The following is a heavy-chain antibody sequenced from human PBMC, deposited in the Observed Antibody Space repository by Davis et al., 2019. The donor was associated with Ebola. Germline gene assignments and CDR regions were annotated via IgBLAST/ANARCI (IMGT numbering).Heavy chain of an antibody. CDR1: GGSISSSSYY. CDR2: IYYSGST. CDR3: ARDPVNEDPLY. J-gene: IGHJ4*02. Sequence: GSLRLSCAVSGGSISSSSYYWGWIRQPPGKGLEWIGSIYYSGSTYYNPSLKSRVTISVDTSKNQFSLKLTSLTAADTAVYYCARDPVNEDPLYWGQGTLVTVSS. V-gene: IGHV4-39*02. D-gene: IGHD4-23*01.